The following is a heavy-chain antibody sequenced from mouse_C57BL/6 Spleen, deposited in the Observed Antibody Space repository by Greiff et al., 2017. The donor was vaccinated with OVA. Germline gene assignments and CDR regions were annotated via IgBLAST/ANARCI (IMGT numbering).Heavy chain of an antibody. Sequence: EVKLQESGAELVRPGASVKLSCTASGFNIKDDYMHWVKQRPEQGLEWIGWIDPENGDTEYASKFQGKATITADTSSNTAYLQLSSLTSEDTAVYYCTTGYYRFAYWGQGTLVTVSA. J-gene: IGHJ3*01. CDR3: TTGYYRFAY. V-gene: IGHV14-4*01. CDR2: IDPENGDT. CDR1: GFNIKDDY. D-gene: IGHD2-12*01.